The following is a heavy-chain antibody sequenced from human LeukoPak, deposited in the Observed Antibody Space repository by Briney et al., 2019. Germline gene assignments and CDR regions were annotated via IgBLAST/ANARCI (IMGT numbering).Heavy chain of an antibody. CDR2: ISPYNGNT. D-gene: IGHD3-3*01. V-gene: IGHV1-18*01. CDR1: GYTFTSYG. J-gene: IGHJ5*02. CDR3: AGQGGYAWSWFDP. Sequence: ASVKLSCAASGYTFTSYGIGWVRNAPGPGIEWMGWISPYNGNTKYPQKFQGRGIMTTDTATTTVYMELRSLTSDDTAMYYCAGQGGYAWSWFDPWGQGTLVTVSS.